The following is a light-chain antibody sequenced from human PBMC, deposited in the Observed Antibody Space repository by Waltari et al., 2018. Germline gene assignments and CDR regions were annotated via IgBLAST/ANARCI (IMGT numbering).Light chain of an antibody. Sequence: DIQMTQSPSSLSASVGDRVTITCRASENVNNYFNWYQQKPGKAPKLLIYKASTLQSGVPSRFSGSGSGTDYTFTISSLQSEDVATYYCQHGYGTPLTFGGGTKVEIK. CDR3: QHGYGTPLT. J-gene: IGKJ4*01. CDR1: ENVNNY. CDR2: KAS. V-gene: IGKV1-39*01.